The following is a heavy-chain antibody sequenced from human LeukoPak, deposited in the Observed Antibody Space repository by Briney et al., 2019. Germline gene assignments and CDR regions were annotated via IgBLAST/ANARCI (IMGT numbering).Heavy chain of an antibody. CDR1: GGSIGSSSYY. D-gene: IGHD2-8*01. CDR3: ARDMLENYFDY. V-gene: IGHV4-39*07. Sequence: PSETLSLTCTVSGGSIGSSSYYWGWIRQPPGKGLEWIGSIYYSGSTYYNPSLKSRVTISVDTSKNQFSLKLSSVTAADTAVYYCARDMLENYFDYWGQGTLVTVSS. J-gene: IGHJ4*02. CDR2: IYYSGST.